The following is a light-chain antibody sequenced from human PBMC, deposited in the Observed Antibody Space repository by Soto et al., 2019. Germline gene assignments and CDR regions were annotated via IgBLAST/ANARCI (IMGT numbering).Light chain of an antibody. CDR3: QQYDSSPWT. CDR1: QSVSSSF. CDR2: GAS. V-gene: IGKV3-20*01. J-gene: IGKJ1*01. Sequence: EIVLTQSPGTLSLSPGERATLSCRASQSVSSSFLAWYQQKPGQAHRLLIYGASTRATSIPDRVSGSGSGTDFTLNISRLEPEDFAVYYCQQYDSSPWTFGQGTKVEIK.